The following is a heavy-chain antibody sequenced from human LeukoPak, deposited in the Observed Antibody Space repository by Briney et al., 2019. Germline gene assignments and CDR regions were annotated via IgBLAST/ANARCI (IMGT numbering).Heavy chain of an antibody. CDR2: IIPIFGTA. D-gene: IGHD3-10*01. CDR3: ARDISMVRGVKGWFDP. J-gene: IGHJ5*02. CDR1: GGTFSSYA. V-gene: IGHV1-69*06. Sequence: GASVKVSCKASGGTFSSYAISWVRQAPGQGLEWMGGIIPIFGTANYAQKFQGRVTITADKSTSTAYMELSSLRSEDTAVYYCARDISMVRGVKGWFDPWGQGTLVTVSS.